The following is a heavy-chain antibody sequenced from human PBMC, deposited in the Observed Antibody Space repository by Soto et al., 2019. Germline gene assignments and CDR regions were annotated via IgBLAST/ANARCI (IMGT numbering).Heavy chain of an antibody. CDR2: IYFSGST. CDR3: ASIDCSGGSCDNFYYSYMDV. J-gene: IGHJ6*03. V-gene: IGHV4-39*01. Sequence: SETLSLTCTFSGGSVRTSSYWGWIRQPPGKGLEWIGSIYFSGSTYYNPSLKSRVTISVDTARNQFSLKLSSVTAADTAVYFCASIDCSGGSCDNFYYSYMDVWGKGTTVTVSS. CDR1: GGSVRTSSY. D-gene: IGHD2-15*01.